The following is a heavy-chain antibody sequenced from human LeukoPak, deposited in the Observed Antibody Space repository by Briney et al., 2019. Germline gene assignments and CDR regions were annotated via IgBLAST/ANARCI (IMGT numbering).Heavy chain of an antibody. CDR3: ARDSVFGVVKFDY. D-gene: IGHD3-3*01. V-gene: IGHV1-18*01. J-gene: IGHJ4*02. Sequence: YPQKLQGRVTMTTDTSTSTAYMELRSLRSDDTAVYYCARDSVFGVVKFDYWGQGTLVTVSS.